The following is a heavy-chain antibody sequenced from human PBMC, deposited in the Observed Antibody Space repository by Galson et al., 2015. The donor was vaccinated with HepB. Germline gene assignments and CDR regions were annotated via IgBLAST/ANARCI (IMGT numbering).Heavy chain of an antibody. CDR2: INAGNGNT. J-gene: IGHJ4*02. D-gene: IGHD2-15*01. Sequence: SVKVSCKASGYTFTSYAMHWVRQAPGQRLEWMGWINAGNGNTKYSQKFQGRVTITRDTSASTAYMELSSLRSEDTAVYYRARRDCSGGSCPFDYWGQGTLVTVSS. CDR3: ARRDCSGGSCPFDY. CDR1: GYTFTSYA. V-gene: IGHV1-3*01.